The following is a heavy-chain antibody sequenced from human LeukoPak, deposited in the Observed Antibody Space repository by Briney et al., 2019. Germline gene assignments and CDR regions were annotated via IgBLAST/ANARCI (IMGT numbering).Heavy chain of an antibody. CDR1: GGSIISSSYY. J-gene: IGHJ4*02. V-gene: IGHV4-39*01. D-gene: IGHD3-3*01. Sequence: SETLSLTCTVSGGSIISSSYYWGWIRQPPGKGLEWIGSIYYRGSTYYNPSLKRRVTISVDTSKKQLSLRLTSVTAADTAVYYCARLWSGYRPPDYWGQGTLVTVTS. CDR3: ARLWSGYRPPDY. CDR2: IYYRGST.